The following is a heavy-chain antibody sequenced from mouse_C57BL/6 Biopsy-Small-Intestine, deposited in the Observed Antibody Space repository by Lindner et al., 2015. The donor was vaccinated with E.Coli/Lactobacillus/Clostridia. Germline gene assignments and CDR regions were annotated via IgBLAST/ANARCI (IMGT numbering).Heavy chain of an antibody. V-gene: IGHV1-84*02. CDR3: ARGILTSSWSLSYLDF. CDR2: MNPNSGNT. J-gene: IGHJ4*01. D-gene: IGHD6-2*01. Sequence: SVKVSCKVSGYTFTNFDITWVRQATGQGLEWMGWMNPNSGNTGYAQRFQGSVTFTGNTSISTAYMELSTLRFEDTAVYYCARGILTSSWSLSYLDFRGQGTLVTVSS. CDR1: GYTFTNFD.